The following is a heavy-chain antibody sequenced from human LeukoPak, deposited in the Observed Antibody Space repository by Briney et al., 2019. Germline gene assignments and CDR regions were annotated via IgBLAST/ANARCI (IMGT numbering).Heavy chain of an antibody. V-gene: IGHV1-69*04. D-gene: IGHD3-22*01. CDR2: IIPILGIA. Sequence: SVKVSCKASGGTFSSYAISWVRQAPGQGLEWMGRIIPILGIANYAQKFQGRVTITADKSTSTAYMELSSLRSEDTAVYYCARSRGQYYYDSSAYGDYWGQGTLVSVSS. CDR3: ARSRGQYYYDSSAYGDY. CDR1: GGTFSSYA. J-gene: IGHJ4*02.